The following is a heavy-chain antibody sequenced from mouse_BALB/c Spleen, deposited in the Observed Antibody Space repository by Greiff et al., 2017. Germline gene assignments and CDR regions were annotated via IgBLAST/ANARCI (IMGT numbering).Heavy chain of an antibody. CDR2: IWAGGST. CDR1: GFSLTSYG. Sequence: QVHVKQSGPGLVAPSQSLSITCTVSGFSLTSYGVHWVRQPPGKGLEWLGVIWAGGSTNYNSALMSRLSISKDNSKSQVFLKMNSLQTDDTAMYYCARYYGSSYEGVWFAYWGQGTLVTVSA. V-gene: IGHV2-9*02. CDR3: ARYYGSSYEGVWFAY. D-gene: IGHD1-1*01. J-gene: IGHJ3*01.